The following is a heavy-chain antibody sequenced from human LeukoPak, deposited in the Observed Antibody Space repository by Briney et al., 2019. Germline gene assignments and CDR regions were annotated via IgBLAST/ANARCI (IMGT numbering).Heavy chain of an antibody. Sequence: SETLSLTCTVSGGPISSSSYYWGWIRQPPGKGLDWIGIVYYSGSTYYNPSLKSRVTIPVDTPKNQFSLRLNSMTAADTAVYYCARDGGHGSGKDYYYYGMDVWGQGTTVTVSS. CDR2: VYYSGST. J-gene: IGHJ6*02. CDR1: GGPISSSSYY. D-gene: IGHD3-10*01. CDR3: ARDGGHGSGKDYYYYGMDV. V-gene: IGHV4-39*07.